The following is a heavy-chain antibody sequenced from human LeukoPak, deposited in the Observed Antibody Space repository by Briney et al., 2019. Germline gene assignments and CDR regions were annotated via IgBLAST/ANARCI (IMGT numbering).Heavy chain of an antibody. J-gene: IGHJ6*03. CDR2: ISGSGGST. V-gene: IGHV3-23*01. Sequence: SGGALRLSCAASGFTFSSYGMSWVRQAPGKGLEWVSAISGSGGSTYYADSVKGRFTISRDNSKNTLCLQMNSLRAEDTAVYYCAKDLEMATIRVYYYMDVWGKGTTVTISS. CDR3: AKDLEMATIRVYYYMDV. CDR1: GFTFSSYG. D-gene: IGHD5-24*01.